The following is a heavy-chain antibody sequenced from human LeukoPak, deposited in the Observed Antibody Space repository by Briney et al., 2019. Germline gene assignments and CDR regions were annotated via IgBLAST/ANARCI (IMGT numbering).Heavy chain of an antibody. Sequence: GGSLRLSCAASGFTFSNAWMNWVRQAPGKGLEWVGRIKSKTNGGTTDYAAPVKGRFTISRDDSKNTLFLQMNSLETEDTAVYYCASYPVTAPYYFDFWGQGTLVTVSS. V-gene: IGHV3-15*07. J-gene: IGHJ4*02. CDR3: ASYPVTAPYYFDF. CDR1: GFTFSNAW. D-gene: IGHD2-21*02. CDR2: IKSKTNGGTT.